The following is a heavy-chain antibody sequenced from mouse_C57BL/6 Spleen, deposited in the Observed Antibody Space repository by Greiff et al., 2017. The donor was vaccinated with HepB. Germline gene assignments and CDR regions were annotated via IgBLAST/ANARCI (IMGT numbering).Heavy chain of an antibody. CDR1: GFSLTSYG. J-gene: IGHJ1*03. CDR3: ARNYYGSYWYFDV. D-gene: IGHD1-1*01. CDR2: LWSGGST. V-gene: IGHV2-2*01. Sequence: VQLQESGPGLVQPSQSLSITCTVSGFSLTSYGVHWVRQSPGKGLEWLGVLWSGGSTDSNAAFISRLSISKDNSKSQVFFKMNSLQADDTDIYYCARNYYGSYWYFDVWGTGTTVTVAA.